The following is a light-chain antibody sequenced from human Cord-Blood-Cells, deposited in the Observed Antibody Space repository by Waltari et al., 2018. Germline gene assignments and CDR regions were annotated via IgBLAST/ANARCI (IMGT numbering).Light chain of an antibody. J-gene: IGKJ4*01. CDR1: QSVSSY. CDR2: DAS. CDR3: QQRSNWLT. V-gene: IGKV3-11*01. Sequence: EIVLTQSPATLSLFPGERATLSCRASQSVSSYLAWYQQKPCQAPRLLISDASNRATGIPAMFSGSGSVTDFTLTISSLEPEDFAVYYCQQRSNWLTFGGGTKVEIK.